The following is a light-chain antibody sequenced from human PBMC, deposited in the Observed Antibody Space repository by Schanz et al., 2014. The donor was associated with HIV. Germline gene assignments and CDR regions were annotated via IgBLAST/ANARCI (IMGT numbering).Light chain of an antibody. V-gene: IGLV2-23*02. CDR2: DVS. CDR1: SSDVGNYNL. J-gene: IGLJ3*02. CDR3: CSFAHSSTLV. Sequence: HSALTQPASVSGSPGQSITIPCTGTSSDVGNYNLVSWYQHHPGKAPKLMIYDVSDRPSGVSNRFSGSKSGNTASLTISGLQAEDEAAYYCCSFAHSSTLVFGGGTKLTVL.